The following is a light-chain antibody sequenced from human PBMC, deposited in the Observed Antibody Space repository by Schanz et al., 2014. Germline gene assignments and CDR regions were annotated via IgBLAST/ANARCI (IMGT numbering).Light chain of an antibody. V-gene: IGKV1-5*01. CDR1: QSISTW. Sequence: DLQMTQSPSTLSASVGDRVTITCRASQSISTWLAWYQQKPGKAPKLLIYDASSLESGVPSRFSGSGSGTEFTLTISSLQPDDFATYYCQRYNTYSPLFTFGPGTRVDIK. J-gene: IGKJ3*01. CDR2: DAS. CDR3: QRYNTYSPLFT.